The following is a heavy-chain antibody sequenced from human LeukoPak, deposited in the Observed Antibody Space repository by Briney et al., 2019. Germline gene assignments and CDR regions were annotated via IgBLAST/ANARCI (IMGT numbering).Heavy chain of an antibody. CDR3: AIDSDCSGGSCYFDY. Sequence: SETLSLTCTVSGGSISSYYWSWIRQPPGKGLEWIGYIYYSGSTNYNPSLKSRVTISVDTSKNHFSLKLSSVTAAYTAVYYCAIDSDCSGGSCYFDYWGQGTLVTVSS. J-gene: IGHJ4*02. D-gene: IGHD2-15*01. V-gene: IGHV4-59*01. CDR1: GGSISSYY. CDR2: IYYSGST.